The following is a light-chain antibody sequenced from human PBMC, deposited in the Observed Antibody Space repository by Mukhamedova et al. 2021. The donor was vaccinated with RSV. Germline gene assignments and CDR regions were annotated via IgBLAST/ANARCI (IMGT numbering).Light chain of an antibody. CDR2: QDK. J-gene: IGLJ1*01. V-gene: IGLV3-1*01. CDR3: QAWDSGAGV. Sequence: VIYQDKRRPSGIPERFSGSSSGNTATLTISGTQALDEADYYCQAWDSGAGVFGPGTTVTVL.